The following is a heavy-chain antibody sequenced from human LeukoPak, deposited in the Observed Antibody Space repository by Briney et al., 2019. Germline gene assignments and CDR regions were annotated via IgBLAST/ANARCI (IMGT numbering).Heavy chain of an antibody. CDR3: AKRGVVVRVFLVGFHKEANYFDS. J-gene: IGHJ4*02. D-gene: IGHD3-10*01. Sequence: GGSLRLSCAVSGITLSNYGMSWVRQAPGKGLEWVAGISGSGGGTNYGDAVKGRFTISRDNPKNTLYLQMHSLRVEDTAVYFCAKRGVVVRVFLVGFHKEANYFDSWGQGALVTVSS. CDR2: ISGSGGGT. V-gene: IGHV3-23*01. CDR1: GITLSNYG.